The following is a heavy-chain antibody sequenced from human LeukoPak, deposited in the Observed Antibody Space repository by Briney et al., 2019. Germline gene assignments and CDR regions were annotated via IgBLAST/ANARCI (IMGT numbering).Heavy chain of an antibody. Sequence: SETLSLTCTVSGGSISSYYWSWIRQPPGKGLEWIGYIYYSGSTNYNPSLKSRVTISVNTSKNLFSLKLSSVTAADTAVYYCARARILYHAFDIWGQGTMVTVSS. CDR3: ARARILYHAFDI. CDR1: GGSISSYY. J-gene: IGHJ3*02. CDR2: IYYSGST. D-gene: IGHD2-8*01. V-gene: IGHV4-59*01.